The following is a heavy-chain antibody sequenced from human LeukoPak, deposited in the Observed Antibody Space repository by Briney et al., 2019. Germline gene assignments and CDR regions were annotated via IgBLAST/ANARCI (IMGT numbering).Heavy chain of an antibody. J-gene: IGHJ3*02. V-gene: IGHV3-7*04. CDR3: ARAPNRILDI. CDR2: INQDGTAK. D-gene: IGHD1-14*01. CDR1: GFTFTTYW. Sequence: GGSLRLSCAASGFTFTTYWMTWVRQAPGKGLEWLADINQDGTAKQYVDSVKGRFTISRDNAKNSVYLEMNNLRVEDTAVYYCARAPNRILDIWGQGTMVTVSS.